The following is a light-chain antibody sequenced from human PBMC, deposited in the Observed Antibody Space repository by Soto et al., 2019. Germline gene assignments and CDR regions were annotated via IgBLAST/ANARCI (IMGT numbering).Light chain of an antibody. CDR2: GAS. V-gene: IGKV3-20*01. CDR1: QSVNSR. CDR3: QQYFTSPIT. Sequence: EIVLTQSPGTLALSPGERATLSCRASQSVNSRLAWYQHKPGQAPRLLISGASNRASGIPARFSAWGSGTDFTRTISRVDPADFAFYYCQQYFTSPITFGQGTRLEIK. J-gene: IGKJ5*01.